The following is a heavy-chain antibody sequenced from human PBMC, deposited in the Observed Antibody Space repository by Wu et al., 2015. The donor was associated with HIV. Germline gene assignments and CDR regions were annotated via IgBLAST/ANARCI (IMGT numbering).Heavy chain of an antibody. CDR1: GYTFTSYY. J-gene: IGHJ4*02. D-gene: IGHD6-13*01. CDR2: IIPIFGTA. V-gene: IGHV1-69*05. Sequence: QVRLVQSGAEVKKPGASVKVSCKASGYTFTSYYMHWVRQAPGQGLEWMGGIIPIFGTANYAQKFQGRVTITTDESTSTAYMELSSLRSEDTAVYYCASGGTYSSSWYSPGAGTFDYWGQGTLVTVSS. CDR3: ASGGTYSSSWYSPGAGTFDY.